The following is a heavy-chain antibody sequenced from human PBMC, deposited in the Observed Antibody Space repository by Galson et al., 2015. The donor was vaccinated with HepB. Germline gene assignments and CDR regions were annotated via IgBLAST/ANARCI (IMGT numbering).Heavy chain of an antibody. CDR2: ISYDGNKK. J-gene: IGHJ3*01. V-gene: IGHV3-30-3*01. CDR1: GFTFSGYT. Sequence: SLRLSCAASGFTFSGYTMHWVRQAPGKGLEWLTVISYDGNKKYYADSVKGRLSISRDNSHNTLYLQLTSLRPDDTAVYYCARDRVTQLERRRNVFDFWGQGTVVTVSS. CDR3: ARDRVTQLERRRNVFDF. D-gene: IGHD1-1*01.